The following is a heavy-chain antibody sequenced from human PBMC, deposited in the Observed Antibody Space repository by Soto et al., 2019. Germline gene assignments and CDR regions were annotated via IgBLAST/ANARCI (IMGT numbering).Heavy chain of an antibody. V-gene: IGHV4-38-2*01. Sequence: SETLSLTCAVSGYSISSGYYWGWIRQPPGKGLEWIGSIYHSGSTYYNPSLKSRVTISVDTSKNQFSLKLSSVTAADTAVYYCARVHLRITMIVVVIGHFDYWSQGTLVTAPQ. CDR3: ARVHLRITMIVVVIGHFDY. J-gene: IGHJ4*02. CDR1: GYSISSGYY. D-gene: IGHD3-22*01. CDR2: IYHSGST.